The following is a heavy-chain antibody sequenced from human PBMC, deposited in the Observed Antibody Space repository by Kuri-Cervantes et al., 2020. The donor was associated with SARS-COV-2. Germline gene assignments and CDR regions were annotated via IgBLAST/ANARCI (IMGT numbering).Heavy chain of an antibody. D-gene: IGHD2/OR15-2a*01. CDR3: AREIRGFSGWFDP. V-gene: IGHV4-4*07. Sequence: GSLRLSCTVSGGSISSYYWSWILQPAGKGLECIGRIYTSGSTNYNPSLKSRVTIYVDTSKNQFSLKLSSVTAAETAVYYCAREIRGFSGWFDPWGQGTLVTVSS. CDR2: IYTSGST. CDR1: GGSISSYY. J-gene: IGHJ5*02.